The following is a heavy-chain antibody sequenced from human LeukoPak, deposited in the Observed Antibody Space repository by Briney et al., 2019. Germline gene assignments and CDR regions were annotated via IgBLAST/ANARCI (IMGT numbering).Heavy chain of an antibody. Sequence: GESLKISCQGSGNSFNNHFIGWVRQLPGKGLEWMGIIYPGDSETRYSPSFEGLVTISADKSISTVYLQWSSLEASDTAMYYCARRSTVIRGVLEEAFDYWGQGTLVTVSS. CDR3: ARRSTVIRGVLEEAFDY. CDR1: GNSFNNHF. CDR2: IYPGDSET. J-gene: IGHJ4*02. V-gene: IGHV5-51*01. D-gene: IGHD3-10*01.